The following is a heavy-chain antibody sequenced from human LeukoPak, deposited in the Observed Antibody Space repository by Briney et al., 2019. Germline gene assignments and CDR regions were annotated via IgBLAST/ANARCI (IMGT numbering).Heavy chain of an antibody. J-gene: IGHJ6*02. CDR3: ARGRYSSSINSMDV. CDR1: GGTFSGYT. V-gene: IGHV1-69*13. D-gene: IGHD6-6*01. CDR2: IIPIFGTA. Sequence: ASVKVSCKASGGTFSGYTISWVRQAPGQGLEWMGGIIPIFGTADYAQKFQGRVTITADESTSTAYMELSSLRSEDTAVYYCARGRYSSSINSMDVWGQGTTVTVSS.